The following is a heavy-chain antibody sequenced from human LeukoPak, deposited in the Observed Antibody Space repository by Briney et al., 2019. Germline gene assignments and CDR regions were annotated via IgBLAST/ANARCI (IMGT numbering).Heavy chain of an antibody. CDR1: GYTFSSSG. Sequence: GASVKVSCKASGYTFSSSGISWVRQAPGQGLEWMGWISAYNGNTNYAQKLQGRVTMTTDTSTSTAYVELRSLRSDDTAVYYCALRYFDWLSRFDAFDIWGQGTMVTVSS. D-gene: IGHD3-9*01. CDR3: ALRYFDWLSRFDAFDI. V-gene: IGHV1-18*01. CDR2: ISAYNGNT. J-gene: IGHJ3*02.